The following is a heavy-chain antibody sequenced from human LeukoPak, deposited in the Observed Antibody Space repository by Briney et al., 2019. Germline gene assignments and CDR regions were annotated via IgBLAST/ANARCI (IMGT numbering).Heavy chain of an antibody. CDR1: GFSFSISN. CDR3: EKDGTREFLVPY. CDR2: IYRRGTYI. Sequence: GGSVRLLCAASGFSFSISNMKWARQPPGEGLEWVSSIYRRGTYIYYAHSVKGRFTISRDNAKNLLYLQMNSVRAEEPAVYCWEKDGTREFLVPYGGEGTLLTLPS. V-gene: IGHV3-21*01. J-gene: IGHJ4*02. D-gene: IGHD3-10*01.